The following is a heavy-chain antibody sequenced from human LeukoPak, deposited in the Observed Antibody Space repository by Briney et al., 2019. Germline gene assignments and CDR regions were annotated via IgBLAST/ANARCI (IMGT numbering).Heavy chain of an antibody. V-gene: IGHV3-66*01. Sequence: GGSLRLSCAASGFTVSSNYMSWVRQAPGKGLEWVSVIYSGGSTYYADSVKGRFTISRDNSKNTLYLQMNSLRAEDTAVYYCAGDMVRGVTPLLYGMDVWGHGTTVTVSS. J-gene: IGHJ6*02. CDR2: IYSGGST. CDR1: GFTVSSNY. CDR3: AGDMVRGVTPLLYGMDV. D-gene: IGHD3-10*01.